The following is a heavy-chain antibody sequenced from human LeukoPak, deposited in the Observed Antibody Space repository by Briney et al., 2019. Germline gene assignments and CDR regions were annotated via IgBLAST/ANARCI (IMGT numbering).Heavy chain of an antibody. V-gene: IGHV7-4-1*02. J-gene: IGHJ4*02. Sequence: GASVKVSCKASGYTFTSYGISWVRLAPGQGLEWMGWINTNTGNPTYAQGFFTGRYVFSLDTSVNTAYLQITGLKADDTAVYYCGRDPKLGIRGYTYGYIDFWGQGTLVTVAS. D-gene: IGHD5-18*01. CDR3: GRDPKLGIRGYTYGYIDF. CDR2: INTNTGNP. CDR1: GYTFTSYG.